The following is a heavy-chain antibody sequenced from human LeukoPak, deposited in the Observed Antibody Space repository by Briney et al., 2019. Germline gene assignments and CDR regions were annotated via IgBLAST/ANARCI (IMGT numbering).Heavy chain of an antibody. J-gene: IGHJ5*02. CDR1: GYTFTSYY. Sequence: ASVKVSCKASGYTFTSYYTHWVRQAPGQGLEWMGIINPSGGSTSYAQKFQGRVTMTRDMSTSTVYMELSSLRSEDTAVYYCARSTMVRGVISCWFDPWGQGTLVTVSS. CDR2: INPSGGST. D-gene: IGHD3-10*01. CDR3: ARSTMVRGVISCWFDP. V-gene: IGHV1-46*01.